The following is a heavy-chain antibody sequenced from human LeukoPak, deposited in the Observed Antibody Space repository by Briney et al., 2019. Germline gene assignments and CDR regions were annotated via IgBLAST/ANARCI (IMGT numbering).Heavy chain of an antibody. D-gene: IGHD5-12*01. J-gene: IGHJ4*02. Sequence: SETLSLSCTVSGGSISTFYWSWIRRPPGKGLEWIGYISYSGSTNYNPSLKSRVTISVDTSKNQFSLKLSSVTAADTAVYYCVRSAQGRGGYAFDYWGQGTLVTVSP. CDR1: GGSISTFY. CDR3: VRSAQGRGGYAFDY. V-gene: IGHV4-59*08. CDR2: ISYSGST.